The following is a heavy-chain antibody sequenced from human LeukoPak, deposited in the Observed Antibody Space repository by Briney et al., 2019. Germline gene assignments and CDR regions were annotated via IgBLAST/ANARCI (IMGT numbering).Heavy chain of an antibody. D-gene: IGHD3-3*01. CDR1: GFTFSSYA. J-gene: IGHJ5*02. CDR3: ARDPGPYTIFGVGQFDP. V-gene: IGHV3-23*01. CDR2: ISGSGGST. Sequence: GGSLRLSCAASGFTFSSYAMSWVRQAPGKGLEWVSAISGSGGSTYYADSVKGRFTISRDNSKNTLYLQMNSLRAEDTAVYYCARDPGPYTIFGVGQFDPWGQGTLVTVSS.